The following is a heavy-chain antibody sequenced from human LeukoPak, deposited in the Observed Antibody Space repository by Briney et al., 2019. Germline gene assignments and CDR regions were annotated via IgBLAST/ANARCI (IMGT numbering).Heavy chain of an antibody. CDR3: ARTSPVAFGEGGFDY. CDR2: TYYRSKWYN. CDR1: GDSVSSNSAA. J-gene: IGHJ4*02. Sequence: SQTLSLTCAISGDSVSSNSAACNWIRQSPSRGLEWLGRTYYRSKWYNDYAVSVKSRITINPDTSKNQFSLQLNSVTPEDTAVYYCARTSPVAFGEGGFDYWGQGTLVTVSS. V-gene: IGHV6-1*01. D-gene: IGHD3-10*01.